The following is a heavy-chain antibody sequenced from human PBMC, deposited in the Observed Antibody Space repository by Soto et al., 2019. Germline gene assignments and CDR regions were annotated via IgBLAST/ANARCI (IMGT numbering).Heavy chain of an antibody. CDR3: ARALGATKGPARWFDP. D-gene: IGHD1-26*01. CDR2: INSDGSST. J-gene: IGHJ5*02. Sequence: EVQLVESGGGLVQPGGSLGLSCAASGFTFSSYWMHWVRQAPGKGLVWVSRINSDGSSTSYADFVNGRFTISRDNAKNTLYLQMNSLRAEDTAVYYCARALGATKGPARWFDPWGQGTLVTVSS. V-gene: IGHV3-74*01. CDR1: GFTFSSYW.